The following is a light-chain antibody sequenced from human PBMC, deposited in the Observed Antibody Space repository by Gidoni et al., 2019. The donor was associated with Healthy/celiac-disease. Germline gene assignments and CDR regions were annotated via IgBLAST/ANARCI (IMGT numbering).Light chain of an antibody. CDR3: QSYDSSLSGL. J-gene: IGLJ2*01. Sequence: QSVLTQPPSVSGAPGQRVTISCTGSRSNIGAGYDVHWYQQLPGTAPKLLIYGNTNRPSGVPDRFSGSKSGTSASLAITGLQAEDEADYYCQSYDSSLSGLFGGGTKLTV. CDR1: RSNIGAGYD. V-gene: IGLV1-40*01. CDR2: GNT.